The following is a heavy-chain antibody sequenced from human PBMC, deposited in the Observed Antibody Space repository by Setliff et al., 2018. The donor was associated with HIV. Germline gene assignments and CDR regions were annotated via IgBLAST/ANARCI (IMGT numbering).Heavy chain of an antibody. Sequence: GESLKISCVASGFTFSNYAMHWVRQAPGKGLVWLAFIRSSRGSTYYLDSVKGRFTVSGCNSKNIMYLQMSNLRLEDTAVYYCARESSSGSQDYWGQGTPVTVSS. D-gene: IGHD5-12*01. CDR1: GFTFSNYA. CDR3: ARESSSGSQDY. J-gene: IGHJ4*02. V-gene: IGHV3-30*02. CDR2: IRSSRGST.